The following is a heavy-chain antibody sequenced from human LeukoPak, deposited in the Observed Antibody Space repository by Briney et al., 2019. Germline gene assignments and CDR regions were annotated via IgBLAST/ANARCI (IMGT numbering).Heavy chain of an antibody. CDR1: GYTFKGNG. CDR2: ISVYNGNT. V-gene: IGHV1-18*01. J-gene: IGHJ3*02. D-gene: IGHD2-21*02. Sequence: ASVKVSCKASGYTFKGNGISWVRQAPGHGPEWMGWISVYNGNTNYAQNLQGRVTMTTDTSTSTAYMELSSLRSDDTAVYYCARAARLGVVTAISGVDAFDIWGQGTMVIVSS. CDR3: ARAARLGVVTAISGVDAFDI.